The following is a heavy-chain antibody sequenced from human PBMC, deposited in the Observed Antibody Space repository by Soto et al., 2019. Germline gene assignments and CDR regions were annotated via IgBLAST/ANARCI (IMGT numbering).Heavy chain of an antibody. V-gene: IGHV4-59*01. D-gene: IGHD5-12*01. Sequence: SETLSLTCKVSGASISSSYWSWIRQSPGTGLEWIAYIYHTGTTNYNPSLKSRVTISLDTSKSQFSLNLTSLTTADTAVYFCARGGNRYSPTSSGVGGFDYWGQGTLVTVSS. J-gene: IGHJ4*02. CDR1: GASISSSY. CDR3: ARGGNRYSPTSSGVGGFDY. CDR2: IYHTGTT.